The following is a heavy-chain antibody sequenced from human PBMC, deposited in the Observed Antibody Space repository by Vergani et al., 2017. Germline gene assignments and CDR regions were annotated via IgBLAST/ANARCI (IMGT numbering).Heavy chain of an antibody. D-gene: IGHD6-19*01. Sequence: QVPLVQSGAEMTKPGASVNVSCKTSGYSFNSYGINWVRQAPGQGLEWLGWISGYDGKTKYVEKLQGRITVTIDTSTNSAYMELRGLRSDDTAVYYCASDTHSGQRADRWGQGILVTVTS. CDR2: ISGYDGKT. CDR1: GYSFNSYG. V-gene: IGHV1-18*01. CDR3: ASDTHSGQRADR. J-gene: IGHJ5*02.